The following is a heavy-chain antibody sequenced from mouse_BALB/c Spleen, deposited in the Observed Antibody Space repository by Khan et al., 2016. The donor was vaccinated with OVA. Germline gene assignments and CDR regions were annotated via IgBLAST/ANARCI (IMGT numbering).Heavy chain of an antibody. CDR1: GFTFSSYG. Sequence: EVQVVESGGGLVQPGGSRKLSCAASGFTFSSYGMHWVRQAPEKGLEWVAYLSGDSNTIYYADTVKGRFTISRDTPKNTLFLQMTSLMSEDTAMYYCATSYYYGYYFDYWGPGTTLTVSS. CDR2: LSGDSNTI. V-gene: IGHV5-17*02. D-gene: IGHD1-1*01. J-gene: IGHJ2*01. CDR3: ATSYYYGYYFDY.